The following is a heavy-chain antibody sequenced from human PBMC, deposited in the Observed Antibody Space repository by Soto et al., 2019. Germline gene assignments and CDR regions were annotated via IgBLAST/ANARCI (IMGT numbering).Heavy chain of an antibody. CDR2: IYYSGST. J-gene: IGHJ4*02. D-gene: IGHD6-19*01. CDR3: ARSLYSSGWYY. CDR1: GGSISSYY. Sequence: SETLSLTCTVSGGSISSYYWSWIRQPPGKGLEWIGYIYYSGSTNYNPSLKSRVTISVDTSKNQFSLKLSSVTAADTAVYYCARSLYSSGWYYWGQGTLVTVS. V-gene: IGHV4-59*01.